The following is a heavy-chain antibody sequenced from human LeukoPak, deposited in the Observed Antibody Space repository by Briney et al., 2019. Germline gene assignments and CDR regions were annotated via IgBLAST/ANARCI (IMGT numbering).Heavy chain of an antibody. CDR1: GYSFTRYW. J-gene: IGHJ4*02. CDR3: ARKSILGYCSGGSCYSDFDY. CDR2: LDSSDSYT. V-gene: IGHV5-10-1*01. Sequence: NRGESLRISCKGSGYSFTRYWLSWVRQMPGKALEWMGRLDSSDSYTIYSPSFQGHVTISADKSISTAYLQWSSLKASDTAMYYCARKSILGYCSGGSCYSDFDYWGQGTLVTVSS. D-gene: IGHD2-15*01.